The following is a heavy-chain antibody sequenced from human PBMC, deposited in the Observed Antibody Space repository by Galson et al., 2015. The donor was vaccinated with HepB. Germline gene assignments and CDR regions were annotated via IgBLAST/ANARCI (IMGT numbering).Heavy chain of an antibody. V-gene: IGHV3-23*01. J-gene: IGHJ4*02. CDR3: AKKPPRLDTAVLNYFDY. D-gene: IGHD5-18*01. CDR1: GFTFSSYA. CDR2: ISGSGGST. Sequence: SLRLSCAASGFTFSSYAMSWVRQAPGKGLEWVSAISGSGGSTYYAGSVKGRFTISRDNSKNTLYLQMNSLRAEDTAEYYCAKKPPRLDTAVLNYFDYWGQGIVVTVSS.